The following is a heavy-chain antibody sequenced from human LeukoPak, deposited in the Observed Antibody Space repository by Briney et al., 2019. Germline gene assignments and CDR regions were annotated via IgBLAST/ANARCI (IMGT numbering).Heavy chain of an antibody. CDR2: VKHSANT. D-gene: IGHD2-15*01. Sequence: NSSETLSLTCAVYGGSFSGYYWSWIRQPPGKGLEWIGEVKHSANTNYNPSLKSRVTISVDTSKNQFSLKLSSVTAADTAVYYCASPYPYTNWFDPWGQGTLVTVSS. V-gene: IGHV4-34*01. J-gene: IGHJ5*02. CDR1: GGSFSGYY. CDR3: ASPYPYTNWFDP.